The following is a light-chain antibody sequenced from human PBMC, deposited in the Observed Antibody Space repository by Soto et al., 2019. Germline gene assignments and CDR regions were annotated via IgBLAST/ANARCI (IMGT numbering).Light chain of an antibody. CDR2: AAS. Sequence: DIQMTQSPSSLSASVGDRVTITCRASQTISIYLNWYQQKPGKAPKLLIYAASSLQSGVPSRFSGSGSGTDFTLTISCLQPEDFATYYCQQSYSTPYTFGQGTKLEIK. CDR3: QQSYSTPYT. CDR1: QTISIY. J-gene: IGKJ2*01. V-gene: IGKV1-39*01.